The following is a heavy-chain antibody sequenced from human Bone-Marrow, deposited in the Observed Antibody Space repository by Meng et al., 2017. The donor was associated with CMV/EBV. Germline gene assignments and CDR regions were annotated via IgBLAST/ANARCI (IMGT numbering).Heavy chain of an antibody. CDR1: GGTFSSYA. D-gene: IGHD3-9*01. Sequence: SVKVSCKASGGTFSSYAISWVRQAPGQGLEWMGGIIPILGIANYAQKFQGRVTITADKSTSTACMELSSLRSEDTAVYYCARDRYYDILTGYYTYYGMDVWGQGTTVTVSS. CDR3: ARDRYYDILTGYYTYYGMDV. J-gene: IGHJ6*02. V-gene: IGHV1-69*10. CDR2: IIPILGIA.